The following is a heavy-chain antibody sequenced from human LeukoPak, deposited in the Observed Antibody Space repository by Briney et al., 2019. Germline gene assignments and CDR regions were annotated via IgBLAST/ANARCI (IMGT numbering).Heavy chain of an antibody. CDR2: ISSSSSYI. V-gene: IGHV3-21*01. Sequence: GGSLRLSCAASGFIFRSYDMSWVRQAPGKGLEWVSSISSSSSYIYYADSVKGRFTISRDNAKNSLYLQMNSLRAEDTAVYYCARDVEGWGVFDYWGQGTLVTVSS. D-gene: IGHD3-10*01. CDR3: ARDVEGWGVFDY. CDR1: GFIFRSYD. J-gene: IGHJ4*02.